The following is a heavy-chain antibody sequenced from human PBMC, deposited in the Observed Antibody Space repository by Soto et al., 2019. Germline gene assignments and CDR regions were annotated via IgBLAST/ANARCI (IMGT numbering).Heavy chain of an antibody. CDR3: ARTSRFDS. Sequence: PSETLSLTCTVSGGSISGYYWSWIRQPPGKGLEWIGYMYNTGSTVYNPSFKSRVTISVDTSKNQFSLKVSSVTAADTAVYYCARTSRFDSWGQGTRVTVS. J-gene: IGHJ4*02. CDR2: MYNTGST. V-gene: IGHV4-59*12. CDR1: GGSISGYY. D-gene: IGHD6-6*01.